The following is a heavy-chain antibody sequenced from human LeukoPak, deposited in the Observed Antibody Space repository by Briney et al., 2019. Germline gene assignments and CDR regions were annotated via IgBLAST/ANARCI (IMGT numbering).Heavy chain of an antibody. D-gene: IGHD3-10*01. V-gene: IGHV3-48*01. J-gene: IGHJ6*03. CDR1: GFTLSSYS. Sequence: QAGGSLRLSCAASGFTLSSYSMNWVRQAPGKGLEWVSYISSSSSTIYYADSVKGRFTISRDNAKNSLYLQMNSLRAEDTAVYYCAKDGYYYGSGSYYEDYYMDVWGKGTTVTVSS. CDR3: AKDGYYYGSGSYYEDYYMDV. CDR2: ISSSSSTI.